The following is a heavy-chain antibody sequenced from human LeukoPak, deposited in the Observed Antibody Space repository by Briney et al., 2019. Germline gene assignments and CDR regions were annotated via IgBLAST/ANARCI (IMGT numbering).Heavy chain of an antibody. V-gene: IGHV4-34*01. CDR2: INHSGST. J-gene: IGHJ4*02. CDR3: ARDRGTVTVWDY. D-gene: IGHD4-17*01. CDR1: GGSFSGYY. Sequence: SETLSLTCAVYGGSFSGYYWSWIRQPPGKGLEWIGEINHSGSTNYNPSLKSRVTISVDTSKNQFSLKLSSVTAADTAVYYCARDRGTVTVWDYWGQGTLVTVSS.